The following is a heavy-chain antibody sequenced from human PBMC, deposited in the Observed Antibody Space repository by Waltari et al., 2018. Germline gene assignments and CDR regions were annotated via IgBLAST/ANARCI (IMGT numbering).Heavy chain of an antibody. D-gene: IGHD3-16*01. CDR3: ASTVPAGGSSFDY. CDR1: GASSSSNHPF. V-gene: IGHV4-39*07. J-gene: IGHJ4*02. CDR2: VYYTGNT. Sequence: HLQLQASGPALVKPSETLSPPCTVSGASSSSNHPFWGWIRRPPGKGLEWITTVYYTGNTYYNPSLQSRVSISVDTSKTHFSLKLKSVTAADAAIYYCASTVPAGGSSFDYWGQGILVTVSS.